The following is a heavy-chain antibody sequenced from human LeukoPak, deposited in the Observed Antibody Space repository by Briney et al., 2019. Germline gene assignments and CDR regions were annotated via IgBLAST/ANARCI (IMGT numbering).Heavy chain of an antibody. CDR2: IYYNGST. J-gene: IGHJ3*02. V-gene: IGHV4-31*03. Sequence: SQTLSLTCTVSGGSISSGGYYWSWIRQHPGKGLEWIGYIYYNGSTYYNPSLKSRVTISVDTSKNQFSLKLSSVTAADTAVYYCAREVQHYAGSVYDHDAFDIWGQGTMVTVSS. CDR3: AREVQHYAGSVYDHDAFDI. D-gene: IGHD3-22*01. CDR1: GGSISSGGYY.